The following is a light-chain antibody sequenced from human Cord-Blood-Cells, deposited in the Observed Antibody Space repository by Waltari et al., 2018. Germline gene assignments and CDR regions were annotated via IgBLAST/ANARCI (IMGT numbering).Light chain of an antibody. Sequence: QSALTQPPSASGSPGQSVTISCTGTSRDVGGYNYVSWYQQHPGKAPKLMIYEFSKRPSGVPDRFSGSKSGNTASLTVSGLQAEDEADYYCSSYAGSWVFGGGTKLTVL. CDR3: SSYAGSWV. V-gene: IGLV2-8*01. CDR2: EFS. J-gene: IGLJ3*02. CDR1: SRDVGGYNY.